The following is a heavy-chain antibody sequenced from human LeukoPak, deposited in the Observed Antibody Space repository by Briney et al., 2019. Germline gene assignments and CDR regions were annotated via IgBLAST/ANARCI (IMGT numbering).Heavy chain of an antibody. J-gene: IGHJ4*02. V-gene: IGHV3-53*01. D-gene: IGHD6-13*01. CDR3: AKGSLSYSSSWPDDY. CDR1: GFTVSSNY. Sequence: PGGSLRLSCAASGFTVSSNYMSWVRQAPGKGLEWVSVIYSGGSTFYADSVKGRFTISRDNSKNTLYLQMNSLRAEDTAVYYCAKGSLSYSSSWPDDYWGQGTLVTVSS. CDR2: IYSGGST.